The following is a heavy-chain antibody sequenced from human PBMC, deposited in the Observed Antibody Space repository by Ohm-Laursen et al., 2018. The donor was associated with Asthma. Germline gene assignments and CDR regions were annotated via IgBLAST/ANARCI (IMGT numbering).Heavy chain of an antibody. CDR3: ARDVMEWYLPAFDF. V-gene: IGHV3-30*03. D-gene: IGHD3-3*01. CDR1: GYSFSLYS. CDR2: GGSYYDGGLK. J-gene: IGHJ4*02. Sequence: SLRLSCAASGYSFSLYSIHRIRQAPGKGLEWVAVGGSYYDGGLKYYADSVNGRFTVSRDDSKNTLYLQMNSLRPDDTAVYYCARDVMEWYLPAFDFWGQGTLVTVSS.